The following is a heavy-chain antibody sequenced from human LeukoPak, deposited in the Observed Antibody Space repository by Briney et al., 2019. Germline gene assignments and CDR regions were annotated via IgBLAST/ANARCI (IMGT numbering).Heavy chain of an antibody. Sequence: GGPLRLSCAASGFTFSSYAMSWVRQAPGKGLEWVSAISGSGGSTYYADSVKGRFTISRDNSKNTLYLQMNSLRAEDTAVYYCAKDLRWFGELSLFDYWGQGTLVTVSS. CDR1: GFTFSSYA. CDR3: AKDLRWFGELSLFDY. J-gene: IGHJ4*02. CDR2: ISGSGGST. V-gene: IGHV3-23*01. D-gene: IGHD3-10*01.